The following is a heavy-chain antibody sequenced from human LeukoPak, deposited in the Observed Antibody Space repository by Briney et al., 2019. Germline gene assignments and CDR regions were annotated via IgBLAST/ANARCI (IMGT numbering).Heavy chain of an antibody. D-gene: IGHD6-13*01. V-gene: IGHV3-7*01. Sequence: PGGSLSLSCAATGFTFRDYWMTWVRRPPGKGLEWVANIKRDGSAKYYVDSVKGRFTLSRDNSKNTLYLQMNSLRAEDTAVYYCARDHGYSSSQDADYYGMDVWGQGTTVTVSS. CDR2: IKRDGSAK. CDR3: ARDHGYSSSQDADYYGMDV. CDR1: GFTFRDYW. J-gene: IGHJ6*02.